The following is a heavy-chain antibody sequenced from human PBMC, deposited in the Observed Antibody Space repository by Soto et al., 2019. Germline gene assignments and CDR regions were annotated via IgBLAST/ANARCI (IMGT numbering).Heavy chain of an antibody. Sequence: QVQLVQSGAEVKQPGASVRVSCKAPGDTHTIYFIHWLRQAPGQGLEWMGWINSVSGGANYAPRFQGSVAMTRDRSSATAFMELSRLRSDDTAVYYCARGGSYYAHWGQGNLVTVSS. CDR2: INSVSGGA. D-gene: IGHD1-26*01. CDR1: GDTHTIYF. J-gene: IGHJ4*02. V-gene: IGHV1-2*02. CDR3: ARGGSYYAH.